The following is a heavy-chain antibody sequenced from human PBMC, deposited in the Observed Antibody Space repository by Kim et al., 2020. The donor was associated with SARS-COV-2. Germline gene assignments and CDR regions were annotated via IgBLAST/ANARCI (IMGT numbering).Heavy chain of an antibody. J-gene: IGHJ4*02. CDR2: MNPNSGNT. D-gene: IGHD3-9*01. CDR3: ARAYDILTGYSDY. V-gene: IGHV1-8*01. CDR1: GYTFTSYD. Sequence: ASVKVSCKASGYTFTSYDINWVRQATGQGLEWMGWMNPNSGNTGYAQKFQGRVTMTRNTSISTAYMELSSLRSEDTAVYYCARAYDILTGYSDYWGQGTLVTVSS.